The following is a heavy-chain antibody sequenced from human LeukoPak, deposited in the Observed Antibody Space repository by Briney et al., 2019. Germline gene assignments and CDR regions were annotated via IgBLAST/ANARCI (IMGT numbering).Heavy chain of an antibody. Sequence: SETLSLTCAVYGGSFSGYYWSWIRQPPGKGLEWIGTIYYSGNTYYNPSLKSRVTISVDTSKTQFSLKLSSVTAADTAVYYCARHAYYFYYMDVWGKGTTVTISS. CDR2: IYYSGNT. CDR3: ARHAYYFYYMDV. CDR1: GGSFSGYY. V-gene: IGHV4-34*01. J-gene: IGHJ6*03.